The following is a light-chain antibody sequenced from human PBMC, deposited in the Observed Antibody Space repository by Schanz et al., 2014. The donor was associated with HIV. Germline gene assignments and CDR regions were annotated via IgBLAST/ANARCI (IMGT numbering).Light chain of an antibody. Sequence: EIVLTQSPDTLSLSPGERATLSCRASQSVGGSQLAWFQLKRGQPPRLLIYATSFRAVGIPDRFSGSGSETDFTLTISGLEPEDFAVYYCQHYGDSRGTFGGGTEVDIK. J-gene: IGKJ4*01. CDR1: QSVGGSQ. CDR2: ATS. V-gene: IGKV3-20*01. CDR3: QHYGDSRGT.